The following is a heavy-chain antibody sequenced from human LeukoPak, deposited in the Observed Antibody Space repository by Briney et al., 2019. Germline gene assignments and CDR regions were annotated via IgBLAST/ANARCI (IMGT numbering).Heavy chain of an antibody. J-gene: IGHJ4*02. CDR2: INHSGST. CDR1: GGSISSGGYY. Sequence: SETLSLTCTVSGGSISSGGYYWSWIRRPPGKGLEWIGEINHSGSTNYNPSLKSRVTISVDTSKNQFSLKLSSVTAADTAVYYCARGRPPLPVIGYYYGSGSYHDFDYWGQGTLVTVSS. CDR3: ARGRPPLPVIGYYYGSGSYHDFDY. D-gene: IGHD3-10*01. V-gene: IGHV4-39*07.